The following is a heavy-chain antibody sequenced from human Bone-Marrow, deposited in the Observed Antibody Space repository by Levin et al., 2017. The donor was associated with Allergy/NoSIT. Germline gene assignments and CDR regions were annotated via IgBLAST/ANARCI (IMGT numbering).Heavy chain of an antibody. CDR2: ISSNGGST. CDR1: GFTFSSYA. J-gene: IGHJ4*02. Sequence: GGSLRLSCSASGFTFSSYAMHWVRQAPGKGLEYVSAISSNGGSTYYADSVKGRFTISRDNSKNTLYLQMSSLRAEDTAVYYCVKVSYDFWSGYDYWGQGTLVTVSS. CDR3: VKVSYDFWSGYDY. V-gene: IGHV3-64D*06. D-gene: IGHD3-3*01.